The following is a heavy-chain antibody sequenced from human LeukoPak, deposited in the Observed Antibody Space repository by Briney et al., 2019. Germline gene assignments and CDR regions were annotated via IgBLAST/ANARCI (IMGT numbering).Heavy chain of an antibody. V-gene: IGHV4-30-4*01. Sequence: KASETLSLTCTVSGGSISSGDYYWRWIRQPPEKGLEWIGYIYYSGSTYYNPSLKSRVTISVDTSKNQFSLKLSSVTAADTAVYYCARATMVRGDNWFDPWGQGTLVTVSP. CDR2: IYYSGST. D-gene: IGHD3-10*01. CDR1: GGSISSGDYY. J-gene: IGHJ5*02. CDR3: ARATMVRGDNWFDP.